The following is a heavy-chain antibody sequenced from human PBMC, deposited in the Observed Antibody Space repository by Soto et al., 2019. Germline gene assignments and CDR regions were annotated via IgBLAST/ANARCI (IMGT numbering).Heavy chain of an antibody. Sequence: PSETLSLTCTVSGDSISSYYWSWIRQPPGKGLEWIGYIYYSGSTNYNPSLKSRVTISVDTSKNQFSLKLSSVTAADTAVYYCARLYNSDYGDHYYYYYMDVWGKGTTVTVSS. J-gene: IGHJ6*03. D-gene: IGHD4-17*01. CDR3: ARLYNSDYGDHYYYYYMDV. CDR2: IYYSGST. V-gene: IGHV4-59*08. CDR1: GDSISSYY.